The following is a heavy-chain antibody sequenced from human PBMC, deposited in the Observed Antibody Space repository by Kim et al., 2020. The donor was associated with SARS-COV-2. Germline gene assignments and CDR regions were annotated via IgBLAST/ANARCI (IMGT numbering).Heavy chain of an antibody. CDR3: ARHVRNWYFDL. Sequence: SETLSLTCTVSGGSITSSSYYWAWIRQPPGKGLECIGNIYYSGSAYNNPSLKSRVTISVDTSKNQFSLKLTSVTAADTAVYYCARHVRNWYFDLWGRGTRVTVSS. CDR2: IYYSGSA. J-gene: IGHJ2*01. V-gene: IGHV4-39*01. CDR1: GGSITSSSYY.